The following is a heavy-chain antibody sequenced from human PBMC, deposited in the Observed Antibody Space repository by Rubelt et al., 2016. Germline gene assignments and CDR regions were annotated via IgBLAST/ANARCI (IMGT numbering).Heavy chain of an antibody. J-gene: IGHJ5*02. CDR2: INTNTGNP. V-gene: IGHV7-4-1*02. D-gene: IGHD6-19*01. CDR1: A. CDR3: ASGIAVAGRDSFWFDP. Sequence: AMNWVRQAPGQGLELMGRINTNTGNPTYAQGFTGRFVFSLDTSVSTAYLQISSLKAEDTAVYYCASGIAVAGRDSFWFDPWDQGTLVTVSS.